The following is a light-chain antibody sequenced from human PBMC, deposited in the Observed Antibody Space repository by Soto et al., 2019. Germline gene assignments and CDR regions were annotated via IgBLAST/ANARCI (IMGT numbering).Light chain of an antibody. CDR3: QQYGSPLT. Sequence: EIVLTQSPGTLSLSPGERATLSCRASQSVSSSYLACYQQKPGQAPRLLIYGASSRATGIPDRFSGSGSGTDFTLTISRLEPEDFAVYYCQQYGSPLTFGQGTKLEIK. CDR2: GAS. J-gene: IGKJ2*01. CDR1: QSVSSSY. V-gene: IGKV3-20*01.